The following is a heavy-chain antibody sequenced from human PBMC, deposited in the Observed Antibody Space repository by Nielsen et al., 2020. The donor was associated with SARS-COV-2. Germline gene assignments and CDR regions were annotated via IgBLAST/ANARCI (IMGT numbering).Heavy chain of an antibody. D-gene: IGHD1-26*01. Sequence: GESLKISCAASGFTFSSYAMHWVRQAPGKGLEWVAVISYDGSNKYYADSVKGRFTISRDNSKNTLYLQMNSLRAEDTAVYYCARPYSGSYYSHFDYWGQGTLVTVSS. CDR2: ISYDGSNK. CDR1: GFTFSSYA. CDR3: ARPYSGSYYSHFDY. V-gene: IGHV3-30-3*01. J-gene: IGHJ4*02.